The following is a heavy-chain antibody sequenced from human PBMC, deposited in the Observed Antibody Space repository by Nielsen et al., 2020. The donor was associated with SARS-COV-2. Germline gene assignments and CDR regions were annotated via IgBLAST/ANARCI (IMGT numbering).Heavy chain of an antibody. CDR1: GGSISSGGYY. J-gene: IGHJ6*02. CDR3: ARAKLGYYYYGMDV. Sequence: SETLSLTCTVSGGSISSGGYYWSWIRQHPGKGLEWIGYIYYSGSTNYNPSLKSRVTISVDTSKNQFSLKLSSVTAADTAVYYCARAKLGYYYYGMDVWGQGTTVTVSS. D-gene: IGHD7-27*01. V-gene: IGHV4-61*08. CDR2: IYYSGST.